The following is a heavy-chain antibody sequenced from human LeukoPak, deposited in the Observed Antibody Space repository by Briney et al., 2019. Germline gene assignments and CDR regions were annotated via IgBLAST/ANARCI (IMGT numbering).Heavy chain of an antibody. CDR2: ISGPGGST. Sequence: GGSLRLSCAASGLTFSNNAMKWVRQAPGKGLEWVSTISGPGGSTYYGESVKGRFTTSRDNSKNTAYLQMNSLRADDTAIYYCAKGDYGYYYYMDVWGKGTTVTVSS. D-gene: IGHD4-17*01. V-gene: IGHV3-23*01. CDR3: AKGDYGYYYYMDV. J-gene: IGHJ6*03. CDR1: GLTFSNNA.